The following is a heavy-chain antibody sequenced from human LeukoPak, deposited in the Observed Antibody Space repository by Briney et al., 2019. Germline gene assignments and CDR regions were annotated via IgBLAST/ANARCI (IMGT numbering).Heavy chain of an antibody. CDR2: ISWNSGSI. V-gene: IGHV3-9*01. CDR1: GFTFDDYA. D-gene: IGHD6-13*01. Sequence: GGSLGLSCAASGFTFDDYAMHWVRQAPGKGLEWVSGISWNSGSIGYADSVKGRFTISRDNAKNSLYLQMNSLRAEDTALYYCVKDLAAAGPEGAFDVWGQGTMVTVSS. J-gene: IGHJ3*01. CDR3: VKDLAAAGPEGAFDV.